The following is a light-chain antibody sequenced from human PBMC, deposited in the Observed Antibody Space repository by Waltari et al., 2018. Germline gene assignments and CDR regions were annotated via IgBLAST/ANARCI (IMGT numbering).Light chain of an antibody. J-gene: IGKJ4*01. CDR3: QQHFTAPIT. V-gene: IGKV4-1*01. CDR2: WAS. Sequence: DIVMTQSADSLAVSLGERATINCKSSQSVLSSSNNENYLAWYQQKPGQTPKLLIYWASTRESGVPDRFSGSGSGTDFTLTISSGQAEDAAVYYCQQHFTAPITFGGGTKVEIK. CDR1: QSVLSSSNNENY.